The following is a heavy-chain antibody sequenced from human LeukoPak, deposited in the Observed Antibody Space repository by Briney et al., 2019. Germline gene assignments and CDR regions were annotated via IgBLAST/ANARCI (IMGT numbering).Heavy chain of an antibody. CDR2: IGASGGST. Sequence: GGSLRLSCATSGFTFSSYAMSWVRQAPGKGLEWVSGIGASGGSTYYADSVKGRFTVSRDNSKNTLYLQMNSLRTEDTAVYYCAKAEGYDILTGLDYWGQGTLVTVSS. CDR3: AKAEGYDILTGLDY. D-gene: IGHD3-9*01. V-gene: IGHV3-23*01. CDR1: GFTFSSYA. J-gene: IGHJ4*02.